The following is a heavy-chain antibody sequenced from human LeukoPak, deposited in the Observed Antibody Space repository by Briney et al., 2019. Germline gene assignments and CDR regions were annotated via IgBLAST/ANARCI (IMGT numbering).Heavy chain of an antibody. CDR1: GFSLSTTGVG. V-gene: IGHV2-5*02. J-gene: IGHJ3*02. CDR2: FYWDDDK. Sequence: SGPTLVNPTQTLTLTCTFSGFSLSTTGVGVGWIRQPPGKALEWLALFYWDDDKRYSPSLKNRLTITKDTSKNQVVLTMTNMDPVDTATYYCAHSQVIMVTAHVLDIWGQGTMVTVSS. D-gene: IGHD2-21*02. CDR3: AHSQVIMVTAHVLDI.